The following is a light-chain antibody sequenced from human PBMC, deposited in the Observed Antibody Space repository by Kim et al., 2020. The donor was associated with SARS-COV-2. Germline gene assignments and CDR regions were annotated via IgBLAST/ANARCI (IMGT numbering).Light chain of an antibody. Sequence: SASTGDRVNITCRAGHDVSTYLAWYQHKPGKAPNLLMYAVSTLHSGVPSRFRGSGSGTDFTLTISCLQSEDFATYYCQQYYSYPCSFGQGTKLEI. CDR2: AVS. CDR3: QQYYSYPCS. V-gene: IGKV1-8*01. J-gene: IGKJ2*04. CDR1: HDVSTY.